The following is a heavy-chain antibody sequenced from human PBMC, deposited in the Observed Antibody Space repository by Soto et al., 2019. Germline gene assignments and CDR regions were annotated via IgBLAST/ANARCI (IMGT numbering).Heavy chain of an antibody. CDR3: ARGILGYCSSTSCQQRGFGYYYYYGMDV. Sequence: NPSETLSLTCAVSGGSISSSNWWSWVRQPPGKGLEWIGEIYHSGSTNYNPSLKSRVTISVGKSRNQFSLKLSSVTAADTAVYYCARGILGYCSSTSCQQRGFGYYYYYGMDVWGQGTTVTVSS. J-gene: IGHJ6*02. CDR1: GGSISSSNW. V-gene: IGHV4-4*02. D-gene: IGHD2-2*01. CDR2: IYHSGST.